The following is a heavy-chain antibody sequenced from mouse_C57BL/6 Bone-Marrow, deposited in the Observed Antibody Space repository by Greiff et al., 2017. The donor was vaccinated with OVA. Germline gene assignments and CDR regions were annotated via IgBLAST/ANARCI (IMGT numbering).Heavy chain of an antibody. J-gene: IGHJ2*01. CDR2: ISDGGSYT. V-gene: IGHV5-4*01. CDR1: GFTFSSYA. D-gene: IGHD1-1*01. CDR3: ARDGDYYGSSYDFDY. Sequence: EVKLMESGGGLVKPGGSLKLSCAASGFTFSSYAMSWVRQTPEKRLEWVATISDGGSYTYYPDNVKGRFTISRDNAKNNLYLQMSNLKSEDTAMYYCARDGDYYGSSYDFDYWGQGTTLTVSS.